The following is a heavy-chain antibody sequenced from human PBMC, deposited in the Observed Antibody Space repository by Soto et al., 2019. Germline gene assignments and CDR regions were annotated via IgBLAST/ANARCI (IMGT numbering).Heavy chain of an antibody. D-gene: IGHD4-4*01. J-gene: IGHJ4*02. CDR2: IYHSGST. V-gene: IGHV4-30-2*01. Sequence: QLQLQESGSGLVKPSQTLSLTCAVSGGSISSGGYSWSWXXXXXXKGLEWIGYIYHSGSTYYNPSLKSRVTISVDRSKNQFSLKLSSVTAADTAVYYCARGMTTVTTLDYWGQGTLVTVSS. CDR3: ARGMTTVTTLDY. CDR1: GGSISSGGYS.